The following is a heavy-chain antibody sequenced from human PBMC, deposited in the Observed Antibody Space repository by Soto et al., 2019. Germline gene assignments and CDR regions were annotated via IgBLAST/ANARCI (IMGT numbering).Heavy chain of an antibody. J-gene: IGHJ5*02. CDR2: IHYSGST. V-gene: IGHV4-59*12. CDR3: ARSVFP. CDR1: GGTISDYY. Sequence: SETLSLTCTVSGGTISDYYWSWIRQPPGKRLEWIAYIHYSGSTNYNPSLKSRVTMSVDTSKNQFSLKLSSVTAADTAVYYCARSVFPWGQGTLVTVSS.